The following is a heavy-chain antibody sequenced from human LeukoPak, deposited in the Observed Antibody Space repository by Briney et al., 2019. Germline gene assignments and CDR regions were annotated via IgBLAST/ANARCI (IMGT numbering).Heavy chain of an antibody. V-gene: IGHV3-21*01. D-gene: IGHD2-21*02. J-gene: IGHJ4*02. Sequence: GGSLRLSCAASGFTFSSYSMNWVRQAPGKGLVWVSSNSSSSSYIYYADSVKGRFTISRDNAKNSLYLQMNSLRAEDTAVYYCARDRKAWDCGGDCNWRSAYYFDYWGQGTLVTVSS. CDR2: NSSSSSYI. CDR3: ARDRKAWDCGGDCNWRSAYYFDY. CDR1: GFTFSSYS.